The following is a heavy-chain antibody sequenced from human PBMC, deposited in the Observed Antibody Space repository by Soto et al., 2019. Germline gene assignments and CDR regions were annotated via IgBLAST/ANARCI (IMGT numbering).Heavy chain of an antibody. J-gene: IGHJ4*02. D-gene: IGHD3-3*01. Sequence: SETLSLTCTVSGGSISSGGYYWSWIRQHPGKGLEWIGYIYYSGSTYYNPSLKSRVTISVDTSKNQFSLKLSSVTAAETAVYYCARDSKTYYDFWSGYKITRGEYSFDSWGQGTLVTVSS. CDR3: ARDSKTYYDFWSGYKITRGEYSFDS. CDR1: GGSISSGGYY. CDR2: IYYSGST. V-gene: IGHV4-31*03.